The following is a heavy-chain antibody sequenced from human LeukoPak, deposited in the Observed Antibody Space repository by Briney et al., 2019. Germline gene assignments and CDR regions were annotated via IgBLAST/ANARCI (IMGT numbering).Heavy chain of an antibody. CDR3: ARHWGGDSSGYYLDY. J-gene: IGHJ4*02. CDR2: IYYSGST. D-gene: IGHD3-22*01. CDR1: GFTFSTYAMT. V-gene: IGHV4-39*01. Sequence: PGGSLILSCSASGFTFSTYAMTWVRQAPGKGLEWIGSIYYSGSTYYNPSLKSRVTISVDTSKNQFSLKLSSVTAADTAVYYCARHWGGDSSGYYLDYWGQGTLVTVSS.